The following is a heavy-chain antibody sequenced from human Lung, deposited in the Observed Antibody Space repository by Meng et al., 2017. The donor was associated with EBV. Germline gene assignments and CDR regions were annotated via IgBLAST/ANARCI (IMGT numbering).Heavy chain of an antibody. CDR3: AREGLVGDLRYFDL. D-gene: IGHD3-16*01. Sequence: SLAEVKKPWPSGKVSCTASAYTFAGYYMHWVRQAPGQGLEWMGRINPNSGGANYAQKFQGRVTMTRDTSISTAYMELSRLRSDDTAVYYCAREGLVGDLRYFDLWGRGTLVTVSS. V-gene: IGHV1-2*06. CDR2: INPNSGGA. J-gene: IGHJ2*01. CDR1: AYTFAGYY.